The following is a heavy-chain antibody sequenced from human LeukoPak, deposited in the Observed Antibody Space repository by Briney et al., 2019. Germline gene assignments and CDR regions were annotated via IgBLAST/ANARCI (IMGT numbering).Heavy chain of an antibody. D-gene: IGHD3-16*01. CDR3: AKALVGEQYYFDY. V-gene: IGHV3-9*01. CDR2: ISWNSGSI. CDR1: GFTFDDYA. Sequence: GGSLRLSCAASGFTFDDYAMHWVRQAPGKGLEWVSGISWNSGSIGYSDSVKGRSTISRDNAKNSLYLQMNSLRAEDTALYYCAKALVGEQYYFDYWGQGTLVTVSS. J-gene: IGHJ4*02.